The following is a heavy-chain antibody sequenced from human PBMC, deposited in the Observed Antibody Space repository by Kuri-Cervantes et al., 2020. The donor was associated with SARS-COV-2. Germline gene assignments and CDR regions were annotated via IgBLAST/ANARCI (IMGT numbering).Heavy chain of an antibody. CDR3: ASSLVGATFDY. CDR1: GFTFSSYS. CDR2: ISSSSSYI. V-gene: IGHV3-21*01. D-gene: IGHD1-26*01. J-gene: IGHJ4*02. Sequence: GGSLRLSCAASGFTFSSYSMNWVRQALGKGLEWVSSISSSSSYIYYADSVKGRFTISRDNAKNSLYLQMNSLRAEDTAVYYCASSLVGATFDYWGQGTLVTVSS.